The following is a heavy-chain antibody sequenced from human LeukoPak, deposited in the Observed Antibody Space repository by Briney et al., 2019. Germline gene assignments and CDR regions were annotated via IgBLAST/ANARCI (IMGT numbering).Heavy chain of an antibody. CDR2: IYVTGTT. V-gene: IGHV4-4*07. CDR3: ARGGPDLAREYFQY. D-gene: IGHD5-12*01. CDR1: GGSIRGHY. J-gene: IGHJ1*01. Sequence: SETLSLTCTVSGGSIRGHYWSWIRQPAGKGLEWIGRIYVTGTTYYNPSLKSRVTMSVDASRNQFSLNLTSVTAADTAVYYCARGGPDLAREYFQYWGQGTLVSVS.